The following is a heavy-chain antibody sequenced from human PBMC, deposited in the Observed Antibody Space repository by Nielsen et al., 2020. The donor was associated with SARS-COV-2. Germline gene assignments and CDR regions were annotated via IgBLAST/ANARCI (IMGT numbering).Heavy chain of an antibody. CDR3: AKALRGGYYDAFDI. Sequence: GGSLRLSCAASGFTFDDYAMHWVRQAPGKGLEWVAVISYDGSNKYYADSVKGRFTISRDNSKNTLYLQMNSLRAEDTAVYYCAKALRGGYYDAFDIWGQGTMVTVSS. V-gene: IGHV3-30*18. CDR2: ISYDGSNK. J-gene: IGHJ3*02. D-gene: IGHD5-12*01. CDR1: GFTFDDYA.